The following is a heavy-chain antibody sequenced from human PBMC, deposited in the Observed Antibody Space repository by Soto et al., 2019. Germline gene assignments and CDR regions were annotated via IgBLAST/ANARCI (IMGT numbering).Heavy chain of an antibody. CDR3: AREASGFDF. CDR1: GGPITNYY. V-gene: IGHV4-4*07. CDR2: IYSTGSI. J-gene: IGHJ4*02. Sequence: QVQLQESGPRLVKSSETLSLTCTVSGGPITNYYWSWIRQPAGEGLEWLGRIYSTGSINLNPSLKRRVSMSVDTSKNQFSLTLRSMTAADTAVYYCAREASGFDFWGQGTLVTVSS.